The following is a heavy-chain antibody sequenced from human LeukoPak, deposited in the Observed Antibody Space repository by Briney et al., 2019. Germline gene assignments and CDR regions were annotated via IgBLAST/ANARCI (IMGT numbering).Heavy chain of an antibody. CDR2: ISYDGSNK. CDR3: AKVGVLRFLEWLFDY. Sequence: GGSLRLSCAASGFTFSSYGMHWVRQAPGKGLEWVAVISYDGSNKYYADSVKGRFTISRDNSKNTLYLQMNSLRAEDTAVYYCAKVGVLRFLEWLFDYWGQGTLVTVSS. D-gene: IGHD3-3*01. V-gene: IGHV3-30*18. J-gene: IGHJ4*02. CDR1: GFTFSSYG.